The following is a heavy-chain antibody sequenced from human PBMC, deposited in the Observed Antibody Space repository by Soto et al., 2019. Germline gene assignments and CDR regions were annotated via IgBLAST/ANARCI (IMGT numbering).Heavy chain of an antibody. CDR3: AAYSHKGY. CDR1: GFTVSNNY. D-gene: IGHD3-16*01. CDR2: IYSGGST. J-gene: IGHJ4*02. V-gene: IGHV3-66*01. Sequence: EEQLEESGGDLVQPGGSLRLSCAASGFTVSNNYMSWVRQAPGKGLEWVSLIYSGGSTYYADSVKGRFTISRDSSKNTLYLQMNSLRAEDTAMYYCAAYSHKGYWGQGTLVTVSS.